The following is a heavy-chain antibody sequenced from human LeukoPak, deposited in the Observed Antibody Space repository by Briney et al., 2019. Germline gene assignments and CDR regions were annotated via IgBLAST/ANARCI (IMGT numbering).Heavy chain of an antibody. CDR3: ARLDDYVLLGFDY. CDR2: ISSSGSTI. J-gene: IGHJ4*02. Sequence: GGSLRLSCAASGFTFSSYEMNWVRQAPGKGLEWVSYISSSGSTIYYADSVKGRFTISRDNAKNSLYLQMNSLRAEDTAVYYCARLDDYVLLGFDYWGQGTLVTVSS. D-gene: IGHD3-16*01. V-gene: IGHV3-48*03. CDR1: GFTFSSYE.